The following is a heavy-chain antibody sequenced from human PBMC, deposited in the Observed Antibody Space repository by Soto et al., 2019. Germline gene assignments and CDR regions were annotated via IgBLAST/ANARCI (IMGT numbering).Heavy chain of an antibody. Sequence: SETLSLTCAVYGGSFSGYYWSWIRQPPGKGLEWIGEINHSGSTNYNPSLKSRVTISVDTSKNQFSLKLSSVTAADTAVYYCARDDYYGSGSYSWFDPWGQGTLVTVPS. V-gene: IGHV4-34*01. D-gene: IGHD3-10*01. CDR2: INHSGST. J-gene: IGHJ5*02. CDR1: GGSFSGYY. CDR3: ARDDYYGSGSYSWFDP.